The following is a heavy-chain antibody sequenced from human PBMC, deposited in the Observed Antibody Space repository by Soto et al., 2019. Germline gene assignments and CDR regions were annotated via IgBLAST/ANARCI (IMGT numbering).Heavy chain of an antibody. Sequence: WGSLIICCASSVFTFSMYWMHWVRQVPGKGPEWVSRINDDGSSTNYADSVKGRFTISRDNAKNTLYLQMNDLRAEDTAVYYCTRGPRSNSPGTGAFWGQGTMVTVSS. V-gene: IGHV3-74*01. J-gene: IGHJ4*02. D-gene: IGHD3-10*01. CDR2: INDDGSST. CDR1: VFTFSMYW. CDR3: TRGPRSNSPGTGAF.